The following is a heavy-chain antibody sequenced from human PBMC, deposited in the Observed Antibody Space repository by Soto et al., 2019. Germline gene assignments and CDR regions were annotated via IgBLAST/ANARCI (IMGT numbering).Heavy chain of an antibody. Sequence: QVQLVQSGAEVKKPGSSVKVSCKASGGTFSSYAITWVRQAPEEGLEWMGGIIPMLGTANYAQRFQGRVTISADESTSTASMELISLRSEDTAVYYCATSRSYSSSWYGRYFDYWGQGTLVTVSS. CDR1: GGTFSSYA. V-gene: IGHV1-69*01. J-gene: IGHJ4*02. CDR2: IIPMLGTA. D-gene: IGHD6-13*01. CDR3: ATSRSYSSSWYGRYFDY.